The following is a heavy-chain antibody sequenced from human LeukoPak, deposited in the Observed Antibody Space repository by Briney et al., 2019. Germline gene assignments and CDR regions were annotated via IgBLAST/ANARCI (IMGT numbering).Heavy chain of an antibody. CDR1: GGSISSYY. Sequence: SQTLSLTCTVSGGSISSYYWSWIRQPPGKGLERIGYIYYSGSTNYNPSLKSRVTISVDTSKNQFSLKLSSVTAADTAVYYCARDFSVGAPDYWGQGTLVTVSS. CDR3: ARDFSVGAPDY. CDR2: IYYSGST. J-gene: IGHJ4*02. D-gene: IGHD1-26*01. V-gene: IGHV4-59*01.